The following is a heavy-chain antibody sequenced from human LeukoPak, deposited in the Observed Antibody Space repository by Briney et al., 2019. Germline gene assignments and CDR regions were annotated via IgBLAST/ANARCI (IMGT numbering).Heavy chain of an antibody. V-gene: IGHV3-23*01. Sequence: GGSLRLSCAASGFTFSSYAMSWVRQAPGKGLEWVSAISGSGGSTYYADSVKGRFTISRDNSKNTLYLQMNSLRAEDTAVYYCARAYTYYYDSSGYYFDYWGQGTLVTVSS. CDR1: GFTFSSYA. D-gene: IGHD3-22*01. J-gene: IGHJ4*02. CDR3: ARAYTYYYDSSGYYFDY. CDR2: ISGSGGST.